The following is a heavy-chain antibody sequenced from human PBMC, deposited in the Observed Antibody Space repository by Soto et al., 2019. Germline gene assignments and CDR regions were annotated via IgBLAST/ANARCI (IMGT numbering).Heavy chain of an antibody. V-gene: IGHV4-34*01. CDR1: GGSFSGYY. J-gene: IGHJ6*02. Sequence: PSETLSLTCAVYGGSFSGYYWSWIRQPPGKGLGWIGEINHSGSTNYNPSLKSRVTISVDTSKNQFSLKLSSVTAADTAVYYCARGRRVAATPYYYYYGMDVWGQGTTVTVSS. CDR3: ARGRRVAATPYYYYYGMDV. D-gene: IGHD2-15*01. CDR2: INHSGST.